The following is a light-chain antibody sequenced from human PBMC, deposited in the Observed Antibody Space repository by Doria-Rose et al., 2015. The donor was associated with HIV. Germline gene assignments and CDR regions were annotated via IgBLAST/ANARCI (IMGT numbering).Light chain of an antibody. CDR3: QSYDSSLGGYV. J-gene: IGLJ1*01. CDR1: SSNIGAGYD. V-gene: IGLV1-40*01. CDR2: GNI. Sequence: QTVVTQEPSVSEAPGQRVTISCTGSSSNIGAGYDVHWYQQLPGTAPTLLIYGNINRPSGVPDRISGSKSGTSASLAITGLQAEDEADYYCQSYDSSLGGYVFGTGAKVTVL.